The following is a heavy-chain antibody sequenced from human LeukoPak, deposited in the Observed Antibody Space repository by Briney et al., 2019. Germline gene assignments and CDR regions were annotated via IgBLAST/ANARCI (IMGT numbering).Heavy chain of an antibody. J-gene: IGHJ4*02. V-gene: IGHV4-34*01. CDR3: ARAPNGQQVAPGGY. D-gene: IGHD6-13*01. Sequence: SETLSLTCAVYGGSFSGYYWSWIRQPPGKGLEWIGEISHSGSTNYNPSLKSRVTISVDTSKNQFSLKLSSVTAADTAVYYCARAPNGQQVAPGGYWGQGTQVTVSS. CDR1: GGSFSGYY. CDR2: ISHSGST.